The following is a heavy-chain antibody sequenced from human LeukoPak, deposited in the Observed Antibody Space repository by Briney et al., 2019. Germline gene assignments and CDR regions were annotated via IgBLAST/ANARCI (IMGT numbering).Heavy chain of an antibody. CDR1: GFTFSSYA. D-gene: IGHD3-22*01. J-gene: IGHJ4*02. CDR3: AKLSGYARNRARMYYFDY. V-gene: IGHV3-23*01. Sequence: PGGSLRLSCAASGFTFSSYAMSWVRQAPGKGLEWVSAISGSGGSTYYADSVKGRFTISRDNSKNTLYLQMNSLRAEDTAVYYCAKLSGYARNRARMYYFDYWGQGTLVTVSS. CDR2: ISGSGGST.